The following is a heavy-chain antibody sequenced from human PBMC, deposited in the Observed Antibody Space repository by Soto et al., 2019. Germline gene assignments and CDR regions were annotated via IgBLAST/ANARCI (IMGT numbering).Heavy chain of an antibody. CDR2: ISGSGGST. D-gene: IGHD6-13*01. CDR3: AKDPRAAAGRNDAFDI. J-gene: IGHJ3*02. CDR1: GFTFSSYA. V-gene: IGHV3-23*01. Sequence: GGSLRLSCAASGFTFSSYAMSWVRQAPGKGLEWVSAISGSGGSTYYADSVKGRFTISRDNSKNTLYLQMNSLRAEDTAVYYCAKDPRAAAGRNDAFDIWGQGTMVTVSS.